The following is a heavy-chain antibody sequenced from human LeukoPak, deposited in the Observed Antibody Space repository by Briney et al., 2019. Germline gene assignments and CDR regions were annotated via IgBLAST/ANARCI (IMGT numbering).Heavy chain of an antibody. CDR1: GFTFDDYA. CDR3: ARFRKRGDGDYVWGY. CDR2: ISWNSGSI. V-gene: IGHV3-9*01. Sequence: PGGSLRLSCAASGFTFDDYAMHWVRQAPGKGLEWVSGISWNSGSIDYADSVKGRFTISRDNAKNSLYLQMNSLRAEDTAVYYCARFRKRGDGDYVWGYWGQGTLVTVSS. D-gene: IGHD4-17*01. J-gene: IGHJ4*02.